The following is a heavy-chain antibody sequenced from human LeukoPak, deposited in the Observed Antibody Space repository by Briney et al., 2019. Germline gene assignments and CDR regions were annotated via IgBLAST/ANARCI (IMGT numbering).Heavy chain of an antibody. Sequence: PGGSLRLSCAASGFTFSSSWMSWVRQAPGKGLGWVASIEQDGSEKYYVDSVKGRFTISRDNAKNSLYLQMNSLRAEDTAVYYCARGLGAAHFDYWGQGTLVTVSS. CDR1: GFTFSSSW. D-gene: IGHD1-26*01. CDR3: ARGLGAAHFDY. CDR2: IEQDGSEK. J-gene: IGHJ4*02. V-gene: IGHV3-7*04.